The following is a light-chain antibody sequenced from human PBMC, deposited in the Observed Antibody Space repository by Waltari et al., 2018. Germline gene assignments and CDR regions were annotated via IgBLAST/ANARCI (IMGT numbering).Light chain of an antibody. Sequence: QAALTQPPSVSGSPGQSVTVSCTGTNSDIGGYNYVSWYQQHPGKAPKLIISDINKRPSGVSDRFSGSKSGSTASLTISGLQAEDEADYYCCSYAGSNTFMFGSGTELTVL. J-gene: IGLJ6*01. CDR2: DIN. CDR1: NSDIGGYNY. V-gene: IGLV2-11*01. CDR3: CSYAGSNTFM.